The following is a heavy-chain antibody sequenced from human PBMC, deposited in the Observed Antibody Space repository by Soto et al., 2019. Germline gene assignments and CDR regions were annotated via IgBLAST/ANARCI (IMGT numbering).Heavy chain of an antibody. CDR3: ARASYFSEKTAYYAKSFKWFDP. CDR2: ISYDGDNK. D-gene: IGHD3-9*01. Sequence: GGSLRLSCVASGFTFSGSEMHGVRQDPGKGLEWVAFISYDGDNKYYADSVKGRFTVSRDNSRNTLHLQMDSLRPEDTAVYYCARASYFSEKTAYYAKSFKWFDPWGQGT. V-gene: IGHV3-30*14. CDR1: GFTFSGSE. J-gene: IGHJ5*02.